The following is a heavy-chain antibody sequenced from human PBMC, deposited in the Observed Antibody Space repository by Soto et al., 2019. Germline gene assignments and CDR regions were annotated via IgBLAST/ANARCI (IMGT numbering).Heavy chain of an antibody. CDR1: GFSFSNFW. J-gene: IGHJ6*02. V-gene: IGHV3-7*05. Sequence: EVQLVESGGGLVQPGGSLRLSCAASGFSFSNFWMSWVRQAPGKGLEWVASTNLDGSGRYYLDSVKGRFTIIRDNAKDALYLQIDSLRADDTAVYYCVREQTPSGSRATDVWGQGTTVSGAS. D-gene: IGHD3-10*01. CDR3: VREQTPSGSRATDV. CDR2: TNLDGSGR.